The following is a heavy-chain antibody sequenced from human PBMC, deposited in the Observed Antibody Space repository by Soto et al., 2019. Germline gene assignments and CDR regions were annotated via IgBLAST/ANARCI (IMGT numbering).Heavy chain of an antibody. V-gene: IGHV3-73*01. D-gene: IGHD2-15*01. CDR1: GFTFSGSA. CDR2: IRSKANSYAT. CDR3: TTTYPGYCSGGSCPSEVY. Sequence: HPGGSLRLSCAASGFTFSGSAMHWVRQASGKGLEWVGRIRSKANSYATAYAASVKGRFTISRDDSKNTAYLQMNSLKTEDTAVYYCTTTYPGYCSGGSCPSEVYWGQGTLVTVSS. J-gene: IGHJ4*02.